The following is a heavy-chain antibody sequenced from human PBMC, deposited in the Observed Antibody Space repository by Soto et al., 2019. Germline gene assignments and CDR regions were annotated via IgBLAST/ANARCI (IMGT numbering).Heavy chain of an antibody. CDR1: GGSISSSSYY. D-gene: IGHD3-10*01. CDR3: ARHPITMVRGVITKGGYFDY. V-gene: IGHV4-39*01. Sequence: SETLSLTCTVSGGSISSSSYYWGWIRQPPGKGLEWIGSIYYSGSTYYNPSLKSRVTISVDTSKNLFSLKLSSVTAADTAVYYCARHPITMVRGVITKGGYFDYWGQGTLVTVSS. J-gene: IGHJ4*02. CDR2: IYYSGST.